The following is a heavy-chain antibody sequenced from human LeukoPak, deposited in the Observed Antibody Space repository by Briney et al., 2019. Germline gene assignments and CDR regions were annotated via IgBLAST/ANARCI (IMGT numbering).Heavy chain of an antibody. V-gene: IGHV3-66*01. CDR1: GFTFSSYG. J-gene: IGHJ6*03. Sequence: GGSLRLSCATSGFTFSSYGMSWVRQAPGKGREWVSVIYSGGSTYYADSGKGRFTISRDNSKNTLYLQMNSLRDEDTAVYYCARGNSGSSYLSPLYYYYYMDVWGKGATVTISS. D-gene: IGHD1-26*01. CDR2: IYSGGST. CDR3: ARGNSGSSYLSPLYYYYYMDV.